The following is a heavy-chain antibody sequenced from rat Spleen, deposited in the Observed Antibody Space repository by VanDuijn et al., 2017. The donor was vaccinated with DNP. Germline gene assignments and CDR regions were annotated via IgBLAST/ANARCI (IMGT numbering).Heavy chain of an antibody. CDR2: ISYDGSRT. CDR3: ARHDLHWLWFDY. V-gene: IGHV5-7*01. Sequence: EVQLVESGGGLVQPGRSLKLSCEASGFTFSNYYMAWVRQAPKKGLEWVATISYDGSRTYYRDSVKGRFTISRDNAKSTLYLQMDSLRSEDTATYFCARHDLHWLWFDYWGQGVMVTVSS. CDR1: GFTFSNYY. D-gene: IGHD1-1*01. J-gene: IGHJ2*01.